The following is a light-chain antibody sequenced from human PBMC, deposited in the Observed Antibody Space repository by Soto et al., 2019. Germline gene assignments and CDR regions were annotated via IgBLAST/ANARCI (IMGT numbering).Light chain of an antibody. CDR3: SSYAANDNVV. J-gene: IGLJ2*01. CDR2: EVN. CDR1: SSDVGAYNY. V-gene: IGLV2-8*01. Sequence: QSVLAQPPSASGSPGQSVAISCTGTSSDVGAYNYVCWYQQHPGKAPKLVIYEVNKRPSGVPDRFSGSKSGNTASLTVSGLQPEDQADPYCSSYAANDNVVFGGGTKVTVL.